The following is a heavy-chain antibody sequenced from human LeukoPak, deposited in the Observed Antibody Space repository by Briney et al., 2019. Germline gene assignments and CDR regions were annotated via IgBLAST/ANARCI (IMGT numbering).Heavy chain of an antibody. CDR3: ARGDTAMARFDP. D-gene: IGHD5-18*01. J-gene: IGHJ5*02. CDR1: GGSFSGYY. V-gene: IGHV4-34*01. CDR2: INHSGST. Sequence: SETLSLTCAVYGGSFSGYYWSWIRQPLGKGLEWIGEINHSGSTNYNPSLRSRVTISVDTSKNQFSLKLRSVTAAATAVYYCARGDTAMARFDPWGQGTLVTVSS.